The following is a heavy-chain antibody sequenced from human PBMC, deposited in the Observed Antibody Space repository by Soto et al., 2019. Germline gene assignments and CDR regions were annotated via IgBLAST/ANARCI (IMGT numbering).Heavy chain of an antibody. V-gene: IGHV1-3*01. CDR2: INAGNGNT. Sequence: QVQIVQSGAEVKKPGASVKVSCKASGYTFTSYAMHWVRQAPGQRLEWMGWINAGNGNTKYSQKFQGRVTITRDTSSSTAYMELSSLRSEDTAVYYCARGASMVRGVILDAFDIWGQGTMVTVSS. CDR1: GYTFTSYA. CDR3: ARGASMVRGVILDAFDI. D-gene: IGHD3-10*01. J-gene: IGHJ3*02.